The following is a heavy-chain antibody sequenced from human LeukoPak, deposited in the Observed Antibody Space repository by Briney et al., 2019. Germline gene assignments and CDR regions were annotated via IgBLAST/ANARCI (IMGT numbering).Heavy chain of an antibody. V-gene: IGHV1-2*02. J-gene: IGHJ4*02. CDR3: ARDPAPYTGSYFDY. CDR1: GYTFTAYF. CDR2: INPNSGDT. Sequence: ASVKVSCKASGYTFTAYFIHWVRQAPGQGLEWMGWINPNSGDTHYAQKFQGRVFMTRDTSISTVCMELSRLTSDDTAVYYCARDPAPYTGSYFDYWGQGTLVTVSS. D-gene: IGHD1-26*01.